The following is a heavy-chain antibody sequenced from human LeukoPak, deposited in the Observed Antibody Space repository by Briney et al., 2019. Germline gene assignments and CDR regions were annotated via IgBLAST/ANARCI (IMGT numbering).Heavy chain of an antibody. V-gene: IGHV4-4*07. CDR3: ARLGSSAAFDY. CDR1: GGSISGFY. CDR2: IYTTGST. Sequence: SETLSLTCTVSGGSISGFYWSWVRQPAGKGLEWIGRIYTTGSTNYNPSLKSRVTISVDTSKNQLSLKLSSVTAADTAVYYCARLGSSAAFDYWGQGTLVTVSS. D-gene: IGHD3-16*01. J-gene: IGHJ4*02.